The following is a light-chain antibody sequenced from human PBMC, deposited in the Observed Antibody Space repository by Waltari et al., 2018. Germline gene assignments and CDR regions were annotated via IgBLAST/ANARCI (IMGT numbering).Light chain of an antibody. V-gene: IGLV8-61*01. CDR3: SVYMGSGIWV. J-gene: IGLJ3*02. Sequence: QAVVTQELSVSVSPGGTVPLTYALSSGSLSSTSYATWYRPTPGQAPRTHVYKENSRSFGVPDRFSGSVLATKTALTITGAQSDAESDYFCSVYMGSGIWVFGGGPKLTVL. CDR1: SGSLSSTSY. CDR2: KEN.